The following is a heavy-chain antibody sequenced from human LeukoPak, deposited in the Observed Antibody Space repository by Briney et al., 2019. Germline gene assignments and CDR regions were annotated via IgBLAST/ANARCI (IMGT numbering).Heavy chain of an antibody. J-gene: IGHJ4*02. CDR2: IYYSGST. V-gene: IGHV4-59*02. CDR3: ARATRHSSSVPSSFDY. Sequence: SETLSLTCTVSGDSVSSYYWSWIRQPPGKGLEWIGYIYYSGSTNYNPSLKSRVTISVDTSKNQFSLKLSSVTAADTAVYYCARATRHSSSVPSSFDYWGQGTLVTVSS. CDR1: GDSVSSYY. D-gene: IGHD6-6*01.